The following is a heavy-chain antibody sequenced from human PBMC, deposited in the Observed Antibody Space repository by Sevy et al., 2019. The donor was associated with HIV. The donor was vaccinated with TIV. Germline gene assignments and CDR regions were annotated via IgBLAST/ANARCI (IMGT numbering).Heavy chain of an antibody. Sequence: GGSLRLSCAASGFTFDDYAMSWVRQAPGKGLEWVSGISGSGDSTYYADSVKGRFTISRDNSKNTMSLQMNSLRAEDTAVYYCAKDMGITRTRGFDFWGQGTLVTVSS. CDR1: GFTFDDYA. CDR3: AKDMGITRTRGFDF. D-gene: IGHD1-7*01. J-gene: IGHJ4*02. V-gene: IGHV3-23*01. CDR2: ISGSGDST.